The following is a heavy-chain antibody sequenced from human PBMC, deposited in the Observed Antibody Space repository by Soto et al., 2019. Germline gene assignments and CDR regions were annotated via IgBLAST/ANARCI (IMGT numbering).Heavy chain of an antibody. CDR3: TTLPSSLDIVATYGAPDRYYYGMDV. V-gene: IGHV3-15*07. CDR1: GFTFSNAW. Sequence: PGGSLRLSCAASGFTFSNAWMNWVRQAPGKGLEWVGRIKSKTDGGTTDYAAPVKGRFTISRDDSKNTLYLQMNSLKTEDTAVYCCTTLPSSLDIVATYGAPDRYYYGMDVWGQGTTVTVSS. CDR2: IKSKTDGGTT. J-gene: IGHJ6*02. D-gene: IGHD5-12*01.